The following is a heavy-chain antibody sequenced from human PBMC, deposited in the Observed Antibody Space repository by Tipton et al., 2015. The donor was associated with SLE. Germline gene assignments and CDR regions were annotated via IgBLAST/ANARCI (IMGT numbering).Heavy chain of an antibody. CDR1: GGSSISSSFS. CDR3: ARGPLTVFGVGAFDI. V-gene: IGHV4-39*07. Sequence: TLSLTCTVSGGSSISSSFSWGWVRQSPRKGLEWIGNIFSRGGTYYTPSLKSRITISLEKSKNQFSLKVTSVTAADTAVYYCARGPLTVFGVGAFDIWGQGTMVSVSS. CDR2: IFSRGGT. D-gene: IGHD3-3*01. J-gene: IGHJ3*02.